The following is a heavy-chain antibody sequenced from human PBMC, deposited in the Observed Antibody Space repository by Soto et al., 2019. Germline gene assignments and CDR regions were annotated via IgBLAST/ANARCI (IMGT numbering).Heavy chain of an antibody. Sequence: EVQLVESGGGLVQPGRSLRLSCAASGFTFDDYAMHWVRQAPGKGLEWVSGISWNSGSIGYADSVKGRFTISRDNAKNSLYLQMNSLRAEDTAFDYCAKDNEQWLVGDFDYWGQGTLVTVSS. CDR3: AKDNEQWLVGDFDY. D-gene: IGHD6-19*01. CDR2: ISWNSGSI. V-gene: IGHV3-9*01. J-gene: IGHJ4*02. CDR1: GFTFDDYA.